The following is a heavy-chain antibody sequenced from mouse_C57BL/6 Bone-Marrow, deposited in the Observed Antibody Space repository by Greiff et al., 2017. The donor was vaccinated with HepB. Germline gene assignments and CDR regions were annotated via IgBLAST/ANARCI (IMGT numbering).Heavy chain of an antibody. CDR2: IHPNSGST. D-gene: IGHD2-3*01. J-gene: IGHJ4*01. Sequence: QVQLKQPGAELVKPGASVKLSCKASGYTFTSYWMHWVKQRPGQGLEWIGMIHPNSGSTNYNEKFKSKATLTVDKSSSTAYMQLSSLTSEDSAVYYCARGGYYVSYAMDYWGQGTSVTVSS. CDR3: ARGGYYVSYAMDY. V-gene: IGHV1-64*01. CDR1: GYTFTSYW.